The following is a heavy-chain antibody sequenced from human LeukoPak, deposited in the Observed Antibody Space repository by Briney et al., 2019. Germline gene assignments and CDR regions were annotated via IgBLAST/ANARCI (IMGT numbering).Heavy chain of an antibody. Sequence: PSETLSLTCTVSGQSISSYYWSWIRQPPGKGLEWIGYNQYSGSTNYNPSLKSRVTISGDTSKKQFSLDLSSVIGADAAGYYCGRTVRGDYVDYWGQGALVTVSS. J-gene: IGHJ4*02. V-gene: IGHV4-59*01. CDR1: GQSISSYY. CDR2: NQYSGST. D-gene: IGHD4-17*01. CDR3: GRTVRGDYVDY.